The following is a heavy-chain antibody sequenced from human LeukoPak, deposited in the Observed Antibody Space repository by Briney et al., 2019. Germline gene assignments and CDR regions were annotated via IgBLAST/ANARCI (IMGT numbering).Heavy chain of an antibody. Sequence: PSETLSLTCTVSGDSFSYFYWSWIRQPPGKALEWIGNIFYSGSTYYSPSLKSRVTISLDTSRNQFSLKLNSVTAADTAVYYCAKSNGYGLIDIWGQGTMVTVSS. D-gene: IGHD3-22*01. CDR1: GDSFSYFY. V-gene: IGHV4-59*12. CDR2: IFYSGST. J-gene: IGHJ3*02. CDR3: AKSNGYGLIDI.